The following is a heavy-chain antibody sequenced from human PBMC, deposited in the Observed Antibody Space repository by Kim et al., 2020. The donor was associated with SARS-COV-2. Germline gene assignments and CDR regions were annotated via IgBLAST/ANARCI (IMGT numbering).Heavy chain of an antibody. J-gene: IGHJ4*02. CDR3: ARGRVDIVATTGPFDY. CDR2: IYYSGST. Sequence: SETLSLTCTVSGGSISSSSYYWGWIRQPPGKGLEWIGSIYYSGSTYYNPSLKSRVTISVDTSKNQFSLKLSSVTAADTAVYYCARGRVDIVATTGPFDYWGQGTLVTVSS. D-gene: IGHD5-12*01. CDR1: GGSISSSSYY. V-gene: IGHV4-39*07.